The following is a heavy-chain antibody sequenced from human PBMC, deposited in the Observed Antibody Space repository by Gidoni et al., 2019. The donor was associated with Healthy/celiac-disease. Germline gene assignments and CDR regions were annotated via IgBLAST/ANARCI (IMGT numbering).Heavy chain of an antibody. V-gene: IGHV4-34*01. D-gene: IGHD6-19*01. J-gene: IGHJ4*02. Sequence: QVQLQQWGAGLLKPSETLSLTCAVYGGSFSGYYWSWIRPPPGKGLEWIGEINHSGSTNYNPSLKSRVTISVDTSKNQFSLKLSSVTAADTAVYYCARVGYSSVSYWGQGTLVTVSS. CDR2: INHSGST. CDR1: GGSFSGYY. CDR3: ARVGYSSVSY.